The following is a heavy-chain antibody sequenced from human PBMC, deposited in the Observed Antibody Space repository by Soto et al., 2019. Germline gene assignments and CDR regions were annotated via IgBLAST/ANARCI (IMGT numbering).Heavy chain of an antibody. CDR1: GYTFSSYA. CDR2: ISGSGGGT. D-gene: IGHD1-26*01. Sequence: GGSLRLSCAASGYTFSSYAMTWVRQTPGKGLEWVSGISGSGGGTYYADSVKGRFTISRDSSKSTLYLQMNGLRAGDTAVYYCAKVSLGATPMTDYYYYGMDVWGKATTVTVSS. V-gene: IGHV3-23*01. CDR3: AKVSLGATPMTDYYYYGMDV. J-gene: IGHJ6*04.